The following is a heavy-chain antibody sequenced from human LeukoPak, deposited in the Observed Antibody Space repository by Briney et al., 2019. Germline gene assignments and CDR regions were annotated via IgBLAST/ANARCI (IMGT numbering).Heavy chain of an antibody. D-gene: IGHD6-25*01. J-gene: IGHJ6*03. CDR1: GYTFTSYG. CDR2: ISAYSGST. CDR3: ARDDVERPYYMDV. Sequence: ASVKVSCKASGYTFTSYGISWVRQAPGQGLEWMGWISAYSGSTNYAQKLQGRVTMTTDTSTSTAYMELRSLRSDDTAVYYCARDDVERPYYMDVWGKGTTVTVSS. V-gene: IGHV1-18*01.